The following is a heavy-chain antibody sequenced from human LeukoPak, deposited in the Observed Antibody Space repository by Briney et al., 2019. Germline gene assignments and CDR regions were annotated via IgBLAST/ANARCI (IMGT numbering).Heavy chain of an antibody. V-gene: IGHV4-34*01. J-gene: IGHJ4*02. CDR3: ARVAVAGTSFDY. CDR1: GVSFSGYY. D-gene: IGHD6-19*01. Sequence: SETLSLTCAVYGVSFSGYYWSWIRQPPGKGLEWIGEINHSGSTNYNPSLKSRVTISVDTSKNQFSLKLSSVTAADTAVYYCARVAVAGTSFDYWGQGTLVTVSS. CDR2: INHSGST.